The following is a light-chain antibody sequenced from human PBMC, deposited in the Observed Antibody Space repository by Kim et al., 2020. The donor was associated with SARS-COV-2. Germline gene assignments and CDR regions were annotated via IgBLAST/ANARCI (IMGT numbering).Light chain of an antibody. J-gene: IGKJ4*01. V-gene: IGKV1-33*01. CDR3: LQYDNFPLT. Sequence: SASVGDRVNITCQASQDIANSLNWYQQKPEKAPNLLIYDASNLETGVPSRFSGSGSGTDFTFTISSLQPEDIATYYCLQYDNFPLTFGGGTKLEI. CDR2: DAS. CDR1: QDIANS.